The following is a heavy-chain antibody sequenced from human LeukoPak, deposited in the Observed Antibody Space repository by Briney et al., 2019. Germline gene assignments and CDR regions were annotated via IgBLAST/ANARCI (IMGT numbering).Heavy chain of an antibody. J-gene: IGHJ5*02. D-gene: IGHD3-10*01. CDR3: ARDSRYYGSGSYYGSNWFDP. CDR2: IYYSGST. CDR1: GGSISSYY. V-gene: IGHV4-59*01. Sequence: PSETLSLTCTVSGGSISSYYWSWIRQPPGKGLEWIGYIYYSGSTNYNPSLKSRVTISVDTSKNQFSLKLSSVTAADTAVYYCARDSRYYGSGSYYGSNWFDPWSQGTLVTVSS.